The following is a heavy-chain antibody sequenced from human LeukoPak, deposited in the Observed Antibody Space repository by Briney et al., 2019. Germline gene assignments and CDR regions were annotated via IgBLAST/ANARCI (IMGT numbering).Heavy chain of an antibody. J-gene: IGHJ4*02. CDR1: GYTFTNYD. Sequence: GASVKVSCKASGYTFTNYDINWVRQATGQGLEWMGYMNPNSGNTGYAQKFQGRVTMTRNTSISTAYMELSSLRSEDTAVYYCARSSKIAVGDYWGQGTLVTVSS. D-gene: IGHD6-19*01. CDR3: ARSSKIAVGDY. V-gene: IGHV1-8*01. CDR2: MNPNSGNT.